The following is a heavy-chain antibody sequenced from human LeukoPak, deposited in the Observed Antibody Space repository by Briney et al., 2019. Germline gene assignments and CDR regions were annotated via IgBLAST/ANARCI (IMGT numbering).Heavy chain of an antibody. J-gene: IGHJ4*02. CDR3: ATSPMIVVVIPYFDY. Sequence: GRSLRLSCAASGFTFSSYAMHWVRQAPGKGLEWVAVISYDGSNKYYADSVKGRFTISRDNSKNTLYLQMNSLRAEDTAVYYCATSPMIVVVIPYFDYWGQGTLVTVSS. CDR1: GFTFSSYA. CDR2: ISYDGSNK. D-gene: IGHD3-22*01. V-gene: IGHV3-30-3*01.